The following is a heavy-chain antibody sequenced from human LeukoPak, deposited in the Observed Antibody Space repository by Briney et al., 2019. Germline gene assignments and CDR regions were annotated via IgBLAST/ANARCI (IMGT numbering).Heavy chain of an antibody. V-gene: IGHV4-59*03. CDR1: GGSISSYY. Sequence: PSETLSLTCTVSGGSISSYYWSWIRQPPGKGLEWIGYIYYSGSTNYNPSLRSRVTISVDTSKNQFSLKLSSVTAADTAVYYCARRSGSHGVHYGLDVWGQGTTVTVSS. J-gene: IGHJ6*02. D-gene: IGHD1-26*01. CDR3: ARRSGSHGVHYGLDV. CDR2: IYYSGST.